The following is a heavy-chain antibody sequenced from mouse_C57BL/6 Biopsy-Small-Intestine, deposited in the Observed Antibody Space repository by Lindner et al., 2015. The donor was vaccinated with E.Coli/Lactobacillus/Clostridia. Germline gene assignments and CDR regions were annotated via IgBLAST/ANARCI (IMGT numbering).Heavy chain of an antibody. Sequence: VQLQESGAELARPGASVKLSCKASGYTFTSYGISWVKQRTGQGLEWIGEIYPRSGNTYYNEKFKGKATLTADTSSSTAYMELRSLTSEDSAVYFCARRTTVVAWYFDVWGTGTTVTVSS. CDR3: ARRTTVVAWYFDV. CDR1: GYTFTSYG. CDR2: IYPRSGNT. D-gene: IGHD1-1*01. J-gene: IGHJ1*03. V-gene: IGHV1-81*01.